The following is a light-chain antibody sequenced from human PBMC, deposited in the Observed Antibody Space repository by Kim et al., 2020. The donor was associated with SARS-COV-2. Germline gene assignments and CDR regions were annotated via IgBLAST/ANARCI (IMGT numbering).Light chain of an antibody. CDR1: QGISSS. V-gene: IGKV1-8*01. CDR2: AAS. Sequence: STGDRVTITCRASQGISSSLAWYQQKPGKAPKLLIYAASTLQSVVPSRFSGSGSGTDFTLTISCLQSEDFATYYCQQYYSYPRTFGQGTKVDIK. J-gene: IGKJ1*01. CDR3: QQYYSYPRT.